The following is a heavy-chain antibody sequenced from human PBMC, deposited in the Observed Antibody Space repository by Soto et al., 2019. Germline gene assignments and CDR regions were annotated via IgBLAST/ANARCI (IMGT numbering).Heavy chain of an antibody. Sequence: QVQLVQSGAEVKKPGSSVKVSCKASGGTFSSYTISWVRQAPGQGLEWMGRIIPILGIANYAQKFRGRVTITADKSTSTAYMELSSLRSEDTAVYYCARDNTVVVAANQGVYWYFDLWGRGTLVTVSS. J-gene: IGHJ2*01. CDR2: IIPILGIA. CDR3: ARDNTVVVAANQGVYWYFDL. V-gene: IGHV1-69*02. CDR1: GGTFSSYT. D-gene: IGHD2-15*01.